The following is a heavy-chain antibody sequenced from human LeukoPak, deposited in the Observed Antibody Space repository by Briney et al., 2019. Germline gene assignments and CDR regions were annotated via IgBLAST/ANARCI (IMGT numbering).Heavy chain of an antibody. CDR1: GYTFISYY. CDR3: ARDQEYSSSWYGYYYYYGMDV. Sequence: ASVKVSCKASGYTFISYYMHWVRQAPGQGLEWMGVINPSGRSTSYAQKFRGRVTMTRDTSTSTVYMELSSLRSEDTAVYYCARDQEYSSSWYGYYYYYGMDVWGQGTTVTVSS. J-gene: IGHJ6*02. CDR2: INPSGRST. V-gene: IGHV1-46*01. D-gene: IGHD6-13*01.